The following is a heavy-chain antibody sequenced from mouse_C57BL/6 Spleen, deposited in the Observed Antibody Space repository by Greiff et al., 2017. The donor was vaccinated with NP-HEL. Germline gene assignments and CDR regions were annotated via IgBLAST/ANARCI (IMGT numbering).Heavy chain of an antibody. J-gene: IGHJ3*01. V-gene: IGHV1-18*01. CDR3: ARERYYGSSYGGFAY. D-gene: IGHD1-1*01. CDR2: INPNNGGT. CDR1: GYTFTDYN. Sequence: VQLQQSGPELVKPGASVKIPCKASGYTFTDYNMDWVKQSHGKSLEWIGDINPNNGGTIYNQKFKGKATLTVDKSSSTAYMELRSLTSEDTAVYYCARERYYGSSYGGFAYWGQGTLVTVSA.